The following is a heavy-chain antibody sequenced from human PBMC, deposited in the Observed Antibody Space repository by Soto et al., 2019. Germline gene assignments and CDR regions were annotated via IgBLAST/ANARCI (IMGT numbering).Heavy chain of an antibody. CDR2: IYYSGST. D-gene: IGHD3-16*01. Sequence: QVQLQESGPGLVKPSETLSLTCTVSGGSISSYYWSWIRQPPGKGLEWIGYIYYSGSTNYNPSLKSRVTISVDTSKNQFSLKLSSVTAADTAVYYCARLNPQLGIKRFDYWGQGTLVTVSS. V-gene: IGHV4-59*08. J-gene: IGHJ4*02. CDR1: GGSISSYY. CDR3: ARLNPQLGIKRFDY.